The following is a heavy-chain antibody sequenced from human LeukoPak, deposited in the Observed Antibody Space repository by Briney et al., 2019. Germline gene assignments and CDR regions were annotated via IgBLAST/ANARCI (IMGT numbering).Heavy chain of an antibody. J-gene: IGHJ5*02. V-gene: IGHV3-7*01. Sequence: PGGSLRLSCAASGFTSSSYWMTWVRQAPGKGLEWVANIKQDGTEKYYVDSVKGRFTISRDNSKNTLYLQMNSLRAEDTAVYYCARDESSSWYSDNWFDPWGQGTLVTVSS. D-gene: IGHD6-13*01. CDR2: IKQDGTEK. CDR1: GFTSSSYW. CDR3: ARDESSSWYSDNWFDP.